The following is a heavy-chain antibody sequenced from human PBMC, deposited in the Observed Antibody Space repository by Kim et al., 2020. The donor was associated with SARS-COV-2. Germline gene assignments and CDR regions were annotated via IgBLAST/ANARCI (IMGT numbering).Heavy chain of an antibody. V-gene: IGHV3-43D*03. D-gene: IGHD3-22*01. J-gene: IGHJ4*02. CDR3: AKGVSVGHYYDSSGYFDY. Sequence: GRFTISRDNSKNSLYLQMNSLRAEDTALYYCAKGVSVGHYYDSSGYFDYWGQGTLVTVSS.